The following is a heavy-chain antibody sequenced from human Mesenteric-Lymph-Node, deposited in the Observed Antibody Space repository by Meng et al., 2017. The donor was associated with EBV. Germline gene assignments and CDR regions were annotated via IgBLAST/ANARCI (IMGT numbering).Heavy chain of an antibody. CDR3: SIWDTGALQNY. D-gene: IGHD5-18*01. CDR1: GASFSGHY. J-gene: IGHJ4*02. V-gene: IGHV4-34*01. CDR2: IDPTGNT. Sequence: VNLPEWGAGLLKPSETLSLTCAAYGASFSGHYGGWMRQPPGKGLEWIGEIDPTGNTKYIPSLKSRVTISLDTSRNQLSLKLTSVTAADTAVYYCSIWDTGALQNYWGPGTLVTVSS.